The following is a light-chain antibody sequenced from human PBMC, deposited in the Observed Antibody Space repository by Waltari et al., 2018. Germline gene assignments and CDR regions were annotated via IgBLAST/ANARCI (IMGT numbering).Light chain of an antibody. V-gene: IGLV4-69*01. CDR2: VNSDGSH. J-gene: IGLJ3*02. CDR1: SGHSSNI. CDR3: ETGGHGTWV. Sequence: QLVLTQSPSVSASLGASVKLTCTLSSGHSSNIIAWLQQQPEKGPRFLMKVNSDGSHTKGDDIPVRFAGSSSGAERYLTISGLQSEDEAEYYCETGGHGTWVIGGGTKVTVL.